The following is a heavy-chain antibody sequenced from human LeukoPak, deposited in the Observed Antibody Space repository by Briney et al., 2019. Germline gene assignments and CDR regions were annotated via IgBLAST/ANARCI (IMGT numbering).Heavy chain of an antibody. J-gene: IGHJ4*02. D-gene: IGHD5-24*01. CDR2: INPNSGGT. CDR3: ARGLEMATGGDY. CDR1: GYTFTGYY. V-gene: IGHV1-2*02. Sequence: ASVKVSCKASGYTFTGYYMHWVRQAPGQGLEWMGWINPNSGGTNYAQKFQGRVTMTRNTSISTAYMELSSLRSEDTAVYYCARGLEMATGGDYWGQGTLVTVSS.